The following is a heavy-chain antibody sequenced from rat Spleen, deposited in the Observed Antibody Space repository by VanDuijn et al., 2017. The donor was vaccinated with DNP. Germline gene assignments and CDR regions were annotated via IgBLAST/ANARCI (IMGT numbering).Heavy chain of an antibody. CDR1: GYSITSNY. J-gene: IGHJ2*01. CDR2: ISYSGST. D-gene: IGHD1-12*03. V-gene: IGHV3-1*01. CDR3: ARFDNYYYDGYYDY. Sequence: EVQLQESGPGLVKPSQSLSLTCSVTGYSITSNYWGWVRKFPGNKMEWIGHISYSGSTTYNPSLKSRISIIREESKNQFFLQLNSVNTEDTATYYCARFDNYYYDGYYDYWGQGVMVTVSS.